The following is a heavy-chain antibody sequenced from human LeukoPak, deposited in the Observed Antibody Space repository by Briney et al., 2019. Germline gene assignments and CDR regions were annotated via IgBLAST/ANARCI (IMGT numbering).Heavy chain of an antibody. CDR2: IYPGDSDT. CDR3: ARHVGSYFDY. V-gene: IGHV5-51*07. J-gene: IGHJ4*02. CDR1: RYSCTSDW. Sequence: GESLKISCKGSRYSCTSDWKGRVHQMPGKCLEWMGIIYPGDSDTRYSPSFQGQVTISADKSISTAYLQWSSLKASDTAMYYCARHVGSYFDYWGQGTLVTVSS. D-gene: IGHD1-26*01.